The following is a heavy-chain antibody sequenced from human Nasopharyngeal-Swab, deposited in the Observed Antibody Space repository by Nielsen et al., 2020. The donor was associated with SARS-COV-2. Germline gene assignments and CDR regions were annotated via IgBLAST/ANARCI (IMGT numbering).Heavy chain of an antibody. Sequence: GGSLRLSCAASGFIFSTVWMHWGRQVPGEGLVWVSRINTDGRRTNYAESVKGRFTISRDNVKNMLYLQMNNLRPEDTAVYYCARDLGGFGGYWGQGTLATVSS. CDR1: GFIFSTVW. J-gene: IGHJ4*02. CDR3: ARDLGGFGGY. CDR2: INTDGRRT. D-gene: IGHD4-23*01. V-gene: IGHV3-74*01.